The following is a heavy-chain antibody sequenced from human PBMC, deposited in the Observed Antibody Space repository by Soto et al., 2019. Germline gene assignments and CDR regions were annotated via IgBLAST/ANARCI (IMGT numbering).Heavy chain of an antibody. D-gene: IGHD2-2*01. CDR3: ARDLGYCTTAGCYAFDS. CDR1: GYTFTSYA. Sequence: ASVKVSCKASGYTFTSYAMHWVRQAPGQRLEWMGWINAGNGNTKYSQKFQGWVTMTRDTSISTAYMELSRLRSDDTAVYYCARDLGYCTTAGCYAFDSWGQGTLVTVS. V-gene: IGHV1-3*01. J-gene: IGHJ4*02. CDR2: INAGNGNT.